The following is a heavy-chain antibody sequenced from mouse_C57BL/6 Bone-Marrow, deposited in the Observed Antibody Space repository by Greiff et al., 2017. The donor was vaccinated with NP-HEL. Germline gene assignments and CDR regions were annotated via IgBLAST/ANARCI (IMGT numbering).Heavy chain of an antibody. J-gene: IGHJ2*01. CDR1: GYTFTSYL. CDR3: ASDYYGNSAFDY. CDR2: IDPNSGGT. V-gene: IGHV1-72*01. Sequence: QVQLQQPGAELVKPGASVKLSCKASGYTFTSYLMYWVKQRPGRGLEWIGRIDPNSGGTTYNEKFKSKATLTVDKPSSTAYMQLNILTSEDSAVYNCASDYYGNSAFDYWGQGTALTVSS. D-gene: IGHD1-1*01.